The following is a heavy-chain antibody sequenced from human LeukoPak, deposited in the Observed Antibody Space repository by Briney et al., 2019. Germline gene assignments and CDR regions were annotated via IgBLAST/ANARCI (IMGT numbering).Heavy chain of an antibody. V-gene: IGHV4-4*07. CDR3: ARRQVLDY. CDR1: GGSISSFY. J-gene: IGHJ4*01. CDR2: IYTSGST. Sequence: SETLSLTCTVSGGSISSFYWSWIRQPAGKGLEWIGHIYTSGSTNYNPSPKSRVTISVDKSKNQFSLKLTSLTAADTAVYYCARRQVLDYWGHGILVTVSS.